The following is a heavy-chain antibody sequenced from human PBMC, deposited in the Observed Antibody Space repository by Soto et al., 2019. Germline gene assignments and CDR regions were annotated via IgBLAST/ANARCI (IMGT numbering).Heavy chain of an antibody. CDR3: AYSGDFWSGYYKHYAMDV. Sequence: ASVKVSCKVSGYTLTELSMHWVRQAPGKGLEWMGTFDPEDGETIYAQKFQGRVTMTEDTSTDTAYMELSSLRSEDTAVYYCAYSGDFWSGYYKHYAMDVWGQGTTVTVSS. CDR1: GYTLTELS. J-gene: IGHJ6*02. CDR2: FDPEDGET. D-gene: IGHD3-3*01. V-gene: IGHV1-24*01.